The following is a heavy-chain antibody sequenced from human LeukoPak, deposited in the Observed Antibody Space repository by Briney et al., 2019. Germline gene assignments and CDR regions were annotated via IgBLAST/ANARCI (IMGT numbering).Heavy chain of an antibody. CDR3: ARGRDYYGSSGYGY. CDR2: TYYSGSI. Sequence: SETLSLTCSVSGTSISSSSHYWGWIRQPPGKGLEWIGTTYYSGSIHYNSSLKSRITMSVDTSKNQVSLKLSSVTAADTAVYYCARGRDYYGSSGYGYWGQGTLVTVSS. V-gene: IGHV4-39*01. J-gene: IGHJ4*02. D-gene: IGHD3-22*01. CDR1: GTSISSSSHY.